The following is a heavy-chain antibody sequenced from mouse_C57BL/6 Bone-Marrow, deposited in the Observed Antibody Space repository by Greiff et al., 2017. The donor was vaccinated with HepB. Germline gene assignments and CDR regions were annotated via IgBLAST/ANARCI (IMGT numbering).Heavy chain of an antibody. CDR3: ARYYYAMDY. CDR2: IRNKANGYTT. CDR1: GFTFTDYY. Sequence: EVKLMESGGGLVQPGGSLSLSCAASGFTFTDYYMSWVRQPPGKALEWLGFIRNKANGYTTEYSASVKGRFTISRDNSQRILYLQMNALRAEDSATYYCARYYYAMDYWGQGTSVTVSS. V-gene: IGHV7-3*01. J-gene: IGHJ4*01.